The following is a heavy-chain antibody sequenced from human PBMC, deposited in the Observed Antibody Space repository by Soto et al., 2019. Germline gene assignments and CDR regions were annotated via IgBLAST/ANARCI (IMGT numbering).Heavy chain of an antibody. J-gene: IGHJ3*02. V-gene: IGHV4-39*01. CDR2: IYYSGST. CDR3: ARHPEYGGYGIAWLGVFDI. D-gene: IGHD5-12*01. CDR1: GGSISSNSYY. Sequence: SETLSLTCSVSGGSISSNSYYWGWIRQPPGKGLEWIGSIYYSGSTSYNPSLKSRVSISVDPSKNQFSLKLSSVTAADTAVYFCARHPEYGGYGIAWLGVFDIWGQGTMVTVSS.